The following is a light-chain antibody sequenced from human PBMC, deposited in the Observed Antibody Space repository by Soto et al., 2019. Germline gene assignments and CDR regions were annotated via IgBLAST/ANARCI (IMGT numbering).Light chain of an antibody. CDR3: MQALQTRT. CDR2: LGS. J-gene: IGKJ1*01. Sequence: DIVMTQSPLSLPVTPGEPASISCRSSQSLLHSNGYYYLDWYLQKPGQSPQLLIYLGSNRASGVPDRFSGSGSGTDFTLKISRVEAEDVGVYYCMQALQTRTFGHGTKVEIK. V-gene: IGKV2-28*01. CDR1: QSLLHSNGYYY.